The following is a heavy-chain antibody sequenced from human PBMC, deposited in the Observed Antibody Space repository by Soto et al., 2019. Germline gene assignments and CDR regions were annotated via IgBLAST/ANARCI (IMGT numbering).Heavy chain of an antibody. CDR1: GFTFTSSA. CDR3: AAEYCSSTSCYTYYYYGMDV. D-gene: IGHD2-2*02. J-gene: IGHJ6*02. CDR2: IVVGSGNT. V-gene: IGHV1-58*01. Sequence: SVKVSCKASGFTFTSSAVQWVRQARGQRLEWIGWIVVGSGNTNYAQKFQERVTITRDMSTSTAYMELSSLRSEDTAVYYCAAEYCSSTSCYTYYYYGMDVWGQGXTVTVSS.